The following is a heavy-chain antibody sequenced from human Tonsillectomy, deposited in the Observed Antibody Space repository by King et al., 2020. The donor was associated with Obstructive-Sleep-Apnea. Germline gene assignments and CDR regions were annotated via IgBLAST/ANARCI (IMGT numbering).Heavy chain of an antibody. J-gene: IGHJ4*02. Sequence: VQLVESGAEVKKPGSSVKVSCKASGGTFSSYAINWVRQAPGQGLEWMGGIIPIFGTADYAQKVQGRVTITAYESTSTAYMELSSLRSEDTAVYYCARGPDYTPFSYWGQGTLVTVSS. V-gene: IGHV1-69*01. CDR3: ARGPDYTPFSY. D-gene: IGHD4-11*01. CDR2: IIPIFGTA. CDR1: GGTFSSYA.